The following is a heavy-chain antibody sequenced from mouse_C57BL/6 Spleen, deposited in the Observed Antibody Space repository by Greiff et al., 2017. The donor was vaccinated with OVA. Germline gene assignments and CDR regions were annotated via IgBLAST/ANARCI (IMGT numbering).Heavy chain of an antibody. J-gene: IGHJ2*01. CDR1: GYTFTDYY. V-gene: IGHV1-26*01. Sequence: VQLQQSGPELVKPGASVKMSCKASGYTFTDYYMNWVKQSHGKSLEWIGDINPNNGGTSYNQKFKGKATLTVDKSSSTAYMELRSLTSEDSAVYYCARTRGNPYYFDYWGQGTTLTVSS. CDR2: INPNNGGT. CDR3: ARTRGNPYYFDY.